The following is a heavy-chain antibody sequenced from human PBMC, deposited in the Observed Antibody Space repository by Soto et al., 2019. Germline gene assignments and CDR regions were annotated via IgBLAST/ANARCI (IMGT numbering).Heavy chain of an antibody. D-gene: IGHD3-9*01. Sequence: GGSLRLSCAASGFTFSSYAMSWVRRAPGKGLEWVSAISGSGGSTYYADSVKGRFTISRDNSKNTLYLQMNSLRAEDTAVYYCAKDLVLRYFDWLPQYFDYWGQGTLVTVSS. CDR3: AKDLVLRYFDWLPQYFDY. J-gene: IGHJ4*02. CDR2: ISGSGGST. V-gene: IGHV3-23*01. CDR1: GFTFSSYA.